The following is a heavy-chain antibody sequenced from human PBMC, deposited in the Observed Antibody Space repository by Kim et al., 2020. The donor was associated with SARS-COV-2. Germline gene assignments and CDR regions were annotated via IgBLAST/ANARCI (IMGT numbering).Heavy chain of an antibody. CDR3: AKGRIAAPGTLDY. J-gene: IGHJ4*02. Sequence: YADSVKGRFTIARDNSKTTLYLQMNILRTEDTAVYYCAKGRIAAPGTLDYWGQGTLVTVSS. D-gene: IGHD6-13*01. V-gene: IGHV3-23*01.